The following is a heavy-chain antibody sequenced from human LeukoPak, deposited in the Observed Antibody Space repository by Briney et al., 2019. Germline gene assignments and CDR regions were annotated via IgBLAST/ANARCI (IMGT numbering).Heavy chain of an antibody. D-gene: IGHD1-26*01. CDR3: TTIHSGSFPLHQDY. Sequence: PGGSLRLSCAASRFTFNNAWMSWVRQAPGKGLEWGGRIISKTDGGTTDYAAPVKGRFTISRDDSKHPLYLQMNSLKTEDTAVYYCTTIHSGSFPLHQDYWGQGTLVTVSS. CDR2: IISKTDGGTT. V-gene: IGHV3-15*01. CDR1: RFTFNNAW. J-gene: IGHJ4*02.